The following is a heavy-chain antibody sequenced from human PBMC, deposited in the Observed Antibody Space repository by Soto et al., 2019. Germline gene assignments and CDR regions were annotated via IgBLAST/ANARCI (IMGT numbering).Heavy chain of an antibody. Sequence: SETLSLTCAVYGGSFSGYYWSWIRQPPGKGLEWIGEINHSGSTNYNPSLKSRVTISVDTSKNQFSLKLSSVTAADTAVYYCARAHSSGWYGRPYFQHWGQGTLVTVSS. J-gene: IGHJ1*01. CDR2: INHSGST. V-gene: IGHV4-34*01. D-gene: IGHD6-19*01. CDR3: ARAHSSGWYGRPYFQH. CDR1: GGSFSGYY.